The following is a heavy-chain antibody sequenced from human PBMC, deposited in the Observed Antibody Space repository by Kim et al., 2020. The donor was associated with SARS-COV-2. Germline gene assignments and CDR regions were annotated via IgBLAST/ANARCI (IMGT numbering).Heavy chain of an antibody. Sequence: GGSLRLSCAASGFTFSSYGMHWVRQAPGKGLEWVAVISYDGSNKYYADSVKGRFTISRDNSKNTLYLQMNSLRAEDTAVYYCAKDREKWSYPLPADVWGQGTTVTVSS. D-gene: IGHD2-15*01. CDR1: GFTFSSYG. V-gene: IGHV3-30*18. CDR2: ISYDGSNK. J-gene: IGHJ6*02. CDR3: AKDREKWSYPLPADV.